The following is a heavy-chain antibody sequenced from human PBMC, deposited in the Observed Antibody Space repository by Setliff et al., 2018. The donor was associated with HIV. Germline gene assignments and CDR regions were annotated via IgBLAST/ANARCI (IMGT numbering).Heavy chain of an antibody. Sequence: GPSVKVSCKTSGYAFTSYYMHWVRQAPGQGIEWMGVINPSGGSTNYAQKFQGRVTMTGDTSTSPFYMDLSSLRSEDTAVYYCARDGGYSSPYYFHYWGQGTLVTVSS. J-gene: IGHJ4*02. CDR1: GYAFTSYY. CDR3: ARDGGYSSPYYFHY. V-gene: IGHV1-46*01. CDR2: INPSGGST. D-gene: IGHD5-18*01.